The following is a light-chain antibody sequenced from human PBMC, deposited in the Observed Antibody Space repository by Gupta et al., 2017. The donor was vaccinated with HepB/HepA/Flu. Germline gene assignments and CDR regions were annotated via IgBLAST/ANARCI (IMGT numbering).Light chain of an antibody. Sequence: YALTQPASVSGSRGQSISVTCTGTSNDIGDDNYFPWYQHQPGKAPKLIIYDVSNRASGVSNRFSGAKSGNTASLTISGVQAEDEAQYYCSSYSFSSYWFFGGGTKVTVL. CDR2: DVS. V-gene: IGLV2-14*03. CDR3: SSYSFSSYWF. J-gene: IGLJ3*02. CDR1: SNDIGDDNY.